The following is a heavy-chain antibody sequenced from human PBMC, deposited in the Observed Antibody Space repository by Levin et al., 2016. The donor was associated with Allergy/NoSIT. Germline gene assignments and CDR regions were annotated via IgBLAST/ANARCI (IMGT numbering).Heavy chain of an antibody. D-gene: IGHD2-21*02. J-gene: IGHJ4*02. Sequence: GESLKISCAASGSSFSTYAMHWVRQAPGKGLEWLAIISHDGNTDYYGDSVKGRFTISRDNSKSTVYLQMNSLRVEDTAMYYCARGISQSVVLTAIQYWGQGTLVTVSS. CDR1: GSSFSTYA. V-gene: IGHV3-30*04. CDR2: ISHDGNTD. CDR3: ARGISQSVVLTAIQY.